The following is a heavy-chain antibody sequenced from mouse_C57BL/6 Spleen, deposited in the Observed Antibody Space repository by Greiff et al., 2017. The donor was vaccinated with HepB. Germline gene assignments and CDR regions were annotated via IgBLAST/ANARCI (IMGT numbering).Heavy chain of an antibody. Sequence: QVHVKQSGAELAKPGASVKLSCKASGYTFTSYWMHWVKQRPGQGLEWIGYINPSSGYTKYNQKFKDKATLTADKSSSTAYMQLSSLTYEDSAVYYCARSYVNYPYYFDYWGQGTTLTVSS. CDR3: ARSYVNYPYYFDY. CDR1: GYTFTSYW. CDR2: INPSSGYT. J-gene: IGHJ2*01. D-gene: IGHD2-1*01. V-gene: IGHV1-7*01.